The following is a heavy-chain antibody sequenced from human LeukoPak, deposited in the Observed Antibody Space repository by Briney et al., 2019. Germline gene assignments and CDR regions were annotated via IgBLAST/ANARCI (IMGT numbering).Heavy chain of an antibody. J-gene: IGHJ6*02. CDR1: GGSISRYY. Sequence: AETLSLTCTVSGGSISRYYWSWIRQPPGKGLEWIGYIYYSGSTNDNPSLKSRVTISVDTSKNQFSLKLSSVTAADTAVYYCARSYYYGMDVWGQGTTVTVSS. CDR3: ARSYYYGMDV. V-gene: IGHV4-59*08. CDR2: IYYSGST.